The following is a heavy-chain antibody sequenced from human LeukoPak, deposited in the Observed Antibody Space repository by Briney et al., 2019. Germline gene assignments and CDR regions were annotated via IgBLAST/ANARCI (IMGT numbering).Heavy chain of an antibody. V-gene: IGHV3-21*01. CDR3: ARWHSEAFDI. Sequence: PGGSLRLSCAASGFTFSSYSMNWVRQAPGKGLEWVSSISSSSSYIYYADSVKGRFTISRDNAKNPLYLQMNSLRAEDTAVYYCARWHSEAFDIWGQGTMVTVSS. J-gene: IGHJ3*02. D-gene: IGHD2-21*01. CDR2: ISSSSSYI. CDR1: GFTFSSYS.